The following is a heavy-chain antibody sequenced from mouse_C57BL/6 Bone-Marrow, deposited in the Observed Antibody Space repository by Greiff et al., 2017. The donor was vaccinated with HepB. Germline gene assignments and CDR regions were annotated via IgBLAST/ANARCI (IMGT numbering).Heavy chain of an antibody. V-gene: IGHV1-18*01. J-gene: IGHJ4*01. D-gene: IGHD2-3*01. Sequence: EVQLQQSGPELVKPGASVKIPCKASGYTFTDYNMDWVKQSHGKSLEWIGDINPNNGGTIYNQKFKGKATLTVDKSSSTAYMELRSLTSEDTAVYYCARSGYDGYPYAMDYWGQGTSVTVSS. CDR1: GYTFTDYN. CDR2: INPNNGGT. CDR3: ARSGYDGYPYAMDY.